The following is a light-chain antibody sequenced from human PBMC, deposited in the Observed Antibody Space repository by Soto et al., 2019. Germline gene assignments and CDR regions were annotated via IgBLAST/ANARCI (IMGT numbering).Light chain of an antibody. V-gene: IGLV2-14*01. CDR3: SSYTSSSTLYV. CDR1: SSDVGGYNY. J-gene: IGLJ1*01. CDR2: EVS. Sequence: QSALTQPASVSGSPGQSITISCTGTSSDVGGYNYVSWYQQHPGKAPKLMIYEVSNRPSGVSNRFSGSKSGNTASLTISGLQAEDEADYYCSSYTSSSTLYVFGIWTKVTVL.